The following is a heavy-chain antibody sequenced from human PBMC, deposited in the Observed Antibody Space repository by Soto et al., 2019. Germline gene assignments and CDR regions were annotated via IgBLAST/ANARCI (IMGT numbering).Heavy chain of an antibody. CDR3: ASYYDSSGAIFEP. V-gene: IGHV1-69*13. CDR1: GGTFSSYS. Sequence: GASGEVSCKASGGTFSSYSISWVRQAPGQGLEWMGGIIPIFGTANYAQKFQGRVTITADESTSTAYMELSSLRSEDTAVYYCASYYDSSGAIFEPWGQGTLVTVSS. D-gene: IGHD3-22*01. J-gene: IGHJ5*02. CDR2: IIPIFGTA.